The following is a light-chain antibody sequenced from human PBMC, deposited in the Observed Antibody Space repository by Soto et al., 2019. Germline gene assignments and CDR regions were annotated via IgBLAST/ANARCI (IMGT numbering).Light chain of an antibody. Sequence: DIQLTQSPSFLSASVGDRVTITCRASQGISNYLAWYQRKPGKAPKLLPYAASTVQSGLPSRFSGSGSVTELTLTIRSLQPEDCATYCGQHRNSYPLTFGGGTKVELK. V-gene: IGKV1-9*01. CDR3: QHRNSYPLT. CDR2: AAS. CDR1: QGISNY. J-gene: IGKJ4*01.